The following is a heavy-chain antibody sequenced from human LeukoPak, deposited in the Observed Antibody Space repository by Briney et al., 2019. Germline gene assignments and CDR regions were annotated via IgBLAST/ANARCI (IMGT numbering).Heavy chain of an antibody. CDR3: ARGSLDGTWWGDY. CDR2: ISSNGKKT. J-gene: IGHJ4*02. CDR1: GFTFSSYG. Sequence: GGSLRLSCAASGFTFSSYGMHWIRQAPGKGLEYVSAISSNGKKTYYADSVKGRFTISRDSSKNTLYLQMGSLRTEDMAVYYCARGSLDGTWWGDYWGQGTLVTVSS. D-gene: IGHD2-8*02. V-gene: IGHV3-64*02.